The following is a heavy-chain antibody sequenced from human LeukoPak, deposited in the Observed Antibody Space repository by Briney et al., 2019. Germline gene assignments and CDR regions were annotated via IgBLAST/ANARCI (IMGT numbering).Heavy chain of an antibody. CDR2: IYYSGST. D-gene: IGHD6-19*01. Sequence: SETLSLTCTVSGGSISGSSYYWGWIRQPPGKGLEWIGSIYYSGSTYYNPSPKSRVTISVDTSKNQFSLKLSSVTAADTAVYYCARVAGGAVAGSLYYFDYWGQGTLVTVSS. CDR3: ARVAGGAVAGSLYYFDY. J-gene: IGHJ4*02. CDR1: GGSISGSSYY. V-gene: IGHV4-39*02.